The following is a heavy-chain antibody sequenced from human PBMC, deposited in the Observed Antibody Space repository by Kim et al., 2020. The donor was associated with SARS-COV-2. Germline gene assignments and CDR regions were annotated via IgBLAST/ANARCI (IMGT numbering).Heavy chain of an antibody. Sequence: GGSLRLSCTASGFTFGGYAMSWVRQAPGKGLEWVGFISSNADGGSNAYAATVKGRFTISRDDSKSIAYLQMNSLKTEDTAVYYCTRGVVRGVIDYYYGMDVWGQGTTVTVSS. J-gene: IGHJ6*02. CDR3: TRGVVRGVIDYYYGMDV. D-gene: IGHD3-10*01. V-gene: IGHV3-49*04. CDR2: ISSNADGGSN. CDR1: GFTFGGYA.